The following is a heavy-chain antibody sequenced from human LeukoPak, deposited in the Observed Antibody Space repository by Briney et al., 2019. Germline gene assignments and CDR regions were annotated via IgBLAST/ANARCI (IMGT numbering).Heavy chain of an antibody. J-gene: IGHJ4*02. CDR1: GFTFSSYA. CDR2: ISYDGSNK. CDR3: AKDEDY. V-gene: IGHV3-30*04. Sequence: GGSLRLSCAASGFTFSSYAMHWVRQAPGKGLEWVAVISYDGSNKYYADSVKGRFTISRDNSKNTLYLQMNSLRAEDTAVYYCAKDEDYWGQGTLVTVSS.